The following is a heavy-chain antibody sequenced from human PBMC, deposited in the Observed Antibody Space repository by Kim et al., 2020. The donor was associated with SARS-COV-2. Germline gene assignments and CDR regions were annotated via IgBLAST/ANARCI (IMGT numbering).Heavy chain of an antibody. CDR1: AFTFSVYG. V-gene: IGHV3-33*01. CDR3: ATDRRGETFDM. J-gene: IGHJ3*02. CDR2: IWYDGTTT. Sequence: GGSLRLSCAASAFTFSVYGMHWVRQAPGKGLEWVAVIWYDGTTTSYADSVKGRFTISRDNSKNTLYLQMNSLRAEDTAVYYCATDRRGETFDMWGQGTLVTVSA. D-gene: IGHD2-21*01.